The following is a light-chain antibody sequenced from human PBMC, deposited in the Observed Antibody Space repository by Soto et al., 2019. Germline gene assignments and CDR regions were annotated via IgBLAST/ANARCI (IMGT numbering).Light chain of an antibody. CDR1: QSISRS. CDR3: HQYNSWPPGT. CDR2: DAS. V-gene: IGKV3-15*01. J-gene: IGKJ2*01. Sequence: EIVLTQSPAILSVSPGERATVSCRASQSISRSLAWYQQKPGQAPRLLISDASTRATGIPARFSGSGSGTEFTLTISSLQSEDFALYYCHQYNSWPPGTFGQGTKVDIK.